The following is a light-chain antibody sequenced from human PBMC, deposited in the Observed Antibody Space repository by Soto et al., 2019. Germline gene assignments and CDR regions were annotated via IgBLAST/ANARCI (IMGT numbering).Light chain of an antibody. CDR3: QQYGSSPYT. CDR2: GAS. V-gene: IGKV3-20*01. Sequence: EIVLTQSPGTLSLSPGERATLSCRASQSVSSNYLAWYQQKPGQTPRLLIYGASSRATGIPDRFSGSGSGTDLPLTISRLEPEDFAVYYCQQYGSSPYTFGQGTKLEIK. CDR1: QSVSSNY. J-gene: IGKJ2*01.